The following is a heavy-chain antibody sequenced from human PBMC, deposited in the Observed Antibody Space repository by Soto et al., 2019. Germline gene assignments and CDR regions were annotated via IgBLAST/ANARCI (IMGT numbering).Heavy chain of an antibody. J-gene: IGHJ4*02. V-gene: IGHV3-23*01. D-gene: IGHD2-15*01. Sequence: EGSLILSCAASGFTFSNSLINWVRQAPGKGLEWVSAISGSGGSTYYADSVKGRFTISRDNSKNTLYLQMNSLRAEDTAVYYCAKDDIRPPGVYYWGQGTLVTVSS. CDR2: ISGSGGST. CDR1: GFTFSNSL. CDR3: AKDDIRPPGVYY.